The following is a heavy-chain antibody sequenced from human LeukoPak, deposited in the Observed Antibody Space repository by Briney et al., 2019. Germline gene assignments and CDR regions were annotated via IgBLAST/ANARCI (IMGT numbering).Heavy chain of an antibody. Sequence: PGGSLRLSCAASGFTFSSYGMHWVRQAPGKGLEWVAGISYDGSNKYYADPVKGRFTISRDNSKTTLYLQINSLRAEDTAVYYCATAPPGYYYFDYWGQGTLVTVSS. CDR1: GFTFSSYG. D-gene: IGHD1-1*01. CDR2: ISYDGSNK. J-gene: IGHJ4*02. CDR3: ATAPPGYYYFDY. V-gene: IGHV3-30*03.